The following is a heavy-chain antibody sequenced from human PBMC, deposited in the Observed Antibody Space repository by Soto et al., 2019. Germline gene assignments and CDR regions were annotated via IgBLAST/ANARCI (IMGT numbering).Heavy chain of an antibody. CDR3: ARSRTGTPYGGTDV. CDR2: IHSGGDT. V-gene: IGHV3-66*01. D-gene: IGHD1-7*01. Sequence: EVQLVESGGDLVQPGGSLRLSCAASGFAVSSNYTTWVRHAPGKGLEWVSVIHSGGDTHYADSVRGRFTISRDNSKNTLYLQMNSLRAEDTAVYYCARSRTGTPYGGTDVWGQGTTVTVSS. CDR1: GFAVSSNY. J-gene: IGHJ6*02.